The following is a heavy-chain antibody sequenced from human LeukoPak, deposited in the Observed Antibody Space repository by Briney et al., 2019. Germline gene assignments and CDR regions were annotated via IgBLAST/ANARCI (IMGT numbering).Heavy chain of an antibody. CDR1: GFTFSSYG. J-gene: IGHJ4*02. CDR2: ISYDGSNK. V-gene: IGHV3-30*18. Sequence: GGSLRLSCAASGFTFSSYGMHWVRRAPGKGLEWVAVISYDGSNKYYADSVKGRFTFSRDNSKNTLYLQMNSLRAEDTAVYYCAKEYCSNSVCHSLDYWGQGTLVTVSS. CDR3: AKEYCSNSVCHSLDY. D-gene: IGHD2-8*01.